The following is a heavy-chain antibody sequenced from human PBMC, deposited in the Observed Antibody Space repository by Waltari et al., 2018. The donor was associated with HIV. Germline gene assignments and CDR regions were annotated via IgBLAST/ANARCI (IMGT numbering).Heavy chain of an antibody. CDR3: ARDITLTPGPDY. J-gene: IGHJ4*02. D-gene: IGHD3-16*01. CDR1: GFTFSTYS. CDR2: ISSTSTTI. V-gene: IGHV3-48*01. Sequence: EVHLVESGGGPVQPGGSLRLSCAASGFTFSTYSMNWVRQAPVKGLEWISYISSTSTTIFYADPVKGRFTISRDNAKNSLDLQMNNLRAEDTAVYYCARDITLTPGPDYWGQGTLVTVSS.